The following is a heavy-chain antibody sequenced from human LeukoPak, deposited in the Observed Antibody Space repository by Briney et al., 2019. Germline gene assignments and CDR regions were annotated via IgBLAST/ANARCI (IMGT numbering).Heavy chain of an antibody. J-gene: IGHJ4*02. CDR2: ISYDGTRR. D-gene: IGHD1-1*01. CDR3: ARKNEQGVTDY. CDR1: GFSFTCCG. Sequence: GGSLRLSCAASGFSFTCCGMHWVRQAPGKGLEWVAVISYDGTRRYYADSMKGRFTISRDNAKNTVYLHMDSLRAEDTAVYYCARKNEQGVTDYWGQGTLVTVSS. V-gene: IGHV3-30*03.